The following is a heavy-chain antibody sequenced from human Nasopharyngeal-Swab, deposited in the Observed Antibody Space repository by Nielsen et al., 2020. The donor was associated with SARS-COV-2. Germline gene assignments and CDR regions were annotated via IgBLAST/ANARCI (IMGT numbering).Heavy chain of an antibody. Sequence: GESLKISCAASGFTFSTYGMHWVRQAPGKGLEWVAVISYDGSNKYYADSVKGRFTISRDNSKNTLYPQVNSLRAEDTAVYYCAKDSYSSTYYGMDVWGQGTTVTVSS. J-gene: IGHJ6*02. V-gene: IGHV3-30*18. D-gene: IGHD6-13*01. CDR1: GFTFSTYG. CDR3: AKDSYSSTYYGMDV. CDR2: ISYDGSNK.